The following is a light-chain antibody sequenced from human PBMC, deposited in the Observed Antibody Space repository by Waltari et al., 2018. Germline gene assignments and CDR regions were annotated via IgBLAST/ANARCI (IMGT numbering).Light chain of an antibody. J-gene: IGKJ3*01. V-gene: IGKV1-NL1*01. CDR2: AAS. CDR3: QQYYSTPLFT. CDR1: QGISNS. Sequence: DIQMTQSPSSLSASVGERVTNTCRASQGISNSLACYQQKPGKAPKLLLYAASRLESWVPSRFSGSGSGTDYTLTISSLQPEDFATYYCQQYYSTPLFTFGPGTKVDIK.